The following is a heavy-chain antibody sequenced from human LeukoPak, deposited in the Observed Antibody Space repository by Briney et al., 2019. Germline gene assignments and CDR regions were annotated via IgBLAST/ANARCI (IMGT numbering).Heavy chain of an antibody. D-gene: IGHD3-22*01. CDR1: KFAFNNAW. Sequence: GGSLRLSCAASKFAFNNAWMSWFRQAPGKGLEWVGHIKSKTDGGTTDYAAPVQGRFTISRDDSKDRLYLQMNSLRTEDTAVYYCTAVPHDSAVWGQGTLVTVSS. CDR2: IKSKTDGGTT. J-gene: IGHJ4*02. V-gene: IGHV3-15*01. CDR3: TAVPHDSAV.